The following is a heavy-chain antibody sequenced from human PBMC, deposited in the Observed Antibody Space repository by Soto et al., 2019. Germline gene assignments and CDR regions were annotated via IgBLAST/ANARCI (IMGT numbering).Heavy chain of an antibody. CDR3: AKVRPGFDY. CDR2: IGGSGGST. Sequence: GGSLRLSCAASGFTFSSYAMTWVRQAPGKGLEWVSIIGGSGGSTYYADSVRGRFTISRDNSKNTLYLQMNSLTAEDTAVYYCAKVRPGFDYWGQGTLVTVSS. V-gene: IGHV3-23*01. CDR1: GFTFSSYA. J-gene: IGHJ4*02.